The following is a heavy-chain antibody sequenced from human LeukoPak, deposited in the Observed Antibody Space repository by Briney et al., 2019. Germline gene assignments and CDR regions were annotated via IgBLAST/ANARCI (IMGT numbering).Heavy chain of an antibody. J-gene: IGHJ4*02. V-gene: IGHV4-34*01. Sequence: SETLSLTCAVYGGSFSGYYWSWIRQPPGKGLEWIGEINHSGSTNYNPSLKSRVTISVDTSKNQFSPKLSSVTAADTAVYYCARDPKVIAQHVDIVATIGGYFDYWGQGTLVTVSS. D-gene: IGHD5-12*01. CDR2: INHSGST. CDR1: GGSFSGYY. CDR3: ARDPKVIAQHVDIVATIGGYFDY.